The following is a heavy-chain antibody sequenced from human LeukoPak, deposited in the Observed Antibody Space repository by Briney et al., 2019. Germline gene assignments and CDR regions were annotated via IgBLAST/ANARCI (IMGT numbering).Heavy chain of an antibody. CDR3: ARDFRLALLWFGNGDAFDI. V-gene: IGHV1-2*02. CDR1: GYTFTGYY. Sequence: GASVKVSCKASGYTFTGYYMHWVRQAPGQGLEWMGWINPNSGGTNYAQKFKGRVTMTRDTSISTAYMELSRLRSDDTAVYYCARDFRLALLWFGNGDAFDICGHGTMVTVSS. CDR2: INPNSGGT. J-gene: IGHJ3*02. D-gene: IGHD3-10*01.